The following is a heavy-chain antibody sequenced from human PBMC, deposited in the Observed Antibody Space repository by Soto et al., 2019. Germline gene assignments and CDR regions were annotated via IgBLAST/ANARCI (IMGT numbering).Heavy chain of an antibody. J-gene: IGHJ6*02. V-gene: IGHV3-30-3*01. D-gene: IGHD2-8*02. CDR3: ARAGDTEFYYYYGMDV. Sequence: QVQLVESGGGVVQPGRSLRLSCAASGFTFSSYAMHWVRQAPGKGLEWVAVISYDGSNKYYADSVKGRFTISRDNSKNTLYLQMNSLRAEDTAVYYCARAGDTEFYYYYGMDVWDQGTTVTVSS. CDR1: GFTFSSYA. CDR2: ISYDGSNK.